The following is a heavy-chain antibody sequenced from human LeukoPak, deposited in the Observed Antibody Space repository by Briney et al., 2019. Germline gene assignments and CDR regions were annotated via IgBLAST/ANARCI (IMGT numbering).Heavy chain of an antibody. CDR2: IHYSGSS. CDR3: ARVKGFDVLDY. V-gene: IGHV4-59*01. J-gene: IGHJ4*02. Sequence: SETLSLTCTVSGDSTSNFYWNWIRQSPGKGLEWIGNIHYSGSSVYNPSLKSRGTISIDTSRRQFFLKLNSVTAADTAVYYCARVKGFDVLDYWGQGTLVTVSS. CDR1: GDSTSNFY. D-gene: IGHD3-9*01.